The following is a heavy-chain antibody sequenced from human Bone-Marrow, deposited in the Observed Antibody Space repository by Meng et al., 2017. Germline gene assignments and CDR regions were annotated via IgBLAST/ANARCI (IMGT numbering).Heavy chain of an antibody. V-gene: IGHV1-2*02. CDR3: ARDEGTTTAFDC. CDR1: GYTIRDYY. D-gene: IGHD1-26*01. Sequence: QVQLVQSGAEVRKPGASVTVSCKASGYTIRDYYLHWVRQAPGQGPEWMGWINPNNGDTIYSQKFQGRVTMTRDTSINTAYMGLSWLTFDDTAVYYCARDEGTTTAFDCWGQGTLVTVSS. J-gene: IGHJ4*02. CDR2: INPNNGDT.